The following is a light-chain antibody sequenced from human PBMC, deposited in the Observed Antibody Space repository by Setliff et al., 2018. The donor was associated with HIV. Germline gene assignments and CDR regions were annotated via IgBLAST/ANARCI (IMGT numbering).Light chain of an antibody. CDR2: EVS. CDR1: RRDVGGYNY. V-gene: IGLV2-14*01. J-gene: IGLJ1*01. Sequence: NQPASVSGSPGQSITIGGTGNRRDVGGYNYVSWYQQHPGKVPKLIIYEVSNRPSGVPNRFSGSKSDNTASLTISGLQAEYEADYYCSSNTRHLTLLFSTGTNFTVL. CDR3: SSNTRHLTLL.